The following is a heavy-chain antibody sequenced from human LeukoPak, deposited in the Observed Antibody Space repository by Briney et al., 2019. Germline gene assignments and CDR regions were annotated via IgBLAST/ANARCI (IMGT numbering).Heavy chain of an antibody. J-gene: IGHJ4*02. D-gene: IGHD3-3*01. CDR1: GGSISSYY. V-gene: IGHV4-59*08. CDR2: IYYSGST. CDR3: ASGDDFWSGYLYY. Sequence: PSETLSLTCTVSGGSISSYYWSWIRQPPGKGLEWIGYIYYSGSTNYNPSLKSRVTISADTSKNQFSLKLSSVTAADTAVYYCASGDDFWSGYLYYWGQGTLVTVSS.